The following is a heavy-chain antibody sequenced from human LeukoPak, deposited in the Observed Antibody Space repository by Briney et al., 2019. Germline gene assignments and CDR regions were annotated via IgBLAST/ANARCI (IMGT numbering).Heavy chain of an antibody. D-gene: IGHD3-22*01. J-gene: IGHJ1*01. CDR1: GFTFSSYV. CDR3: ARDRVTLIEYFQY. V-gene: IGHV3-33*01. Sequence: GGSLRLSGAASGFTFSSYVMHWVRQAPGKGLEWVAVIWYDGSNKYYADSVKGRFTISRDNSKNTLYLQMNSLRAEDTAVYYCARDRVTLIEYFQYWGQGTLVTVSS. CDR2: IWYDGSNK.